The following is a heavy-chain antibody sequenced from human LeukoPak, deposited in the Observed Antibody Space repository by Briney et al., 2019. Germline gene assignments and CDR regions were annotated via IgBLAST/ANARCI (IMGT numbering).Heavy chain of an antibody. J-gene: IGHJ4*02. CDR1: GFTFSSYA. CDR3: ARGPHWDPHFDY. D-gene: IGHD7-27*01. Sequence: GGSLRLSCAASGFTFSSYAMHWVRQAPGKGLEWVAVISYDGSHKKYADSVKGRFTISRVNSQKTLYLQMNSLRAEDAAVYYCARGPHWDPHFDYWGQGTLVTVSS. CDR2: ISYDGSHK. V-gene: IGHV3-30*04.